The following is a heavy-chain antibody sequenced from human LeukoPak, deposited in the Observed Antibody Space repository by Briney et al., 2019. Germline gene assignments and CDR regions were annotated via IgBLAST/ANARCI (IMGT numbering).Heavy chain of an antibody. CDR1: GFTVSSNY. Sequence: PGGSLRLSCAASGFTVSSNYMSWVRQAPGKGLEWVSVIYSGGSTYYADSVKGRFTISRDNSKNTLYLQMNSLRAEDTAVYYCAKVGGVVTNLYYFDYWGQGTLVTVSS. V-gene: IGHV3-53*01. D-gene: IGHD3-3*01. J-gene: IGHJ4*02. CDR2: IYSGGST. CDR3: AKVGGVVTNLYYFDY.